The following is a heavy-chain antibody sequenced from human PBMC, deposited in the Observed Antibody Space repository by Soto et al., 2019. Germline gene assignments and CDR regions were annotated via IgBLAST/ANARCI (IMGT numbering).Heavy chain of an antibody. CDR1: GGSFSGYY. CDR3: ARGQYLFRYSSGWYFWFDP. Sequence: SETLSLTCAVYGGSFSGYYWSWIRQPPGKGLEWIGEINHSGSTNYNPSLKSRVTISVDTSKNQFSLKLSSVTAADTAVYYCARGQYLFRYSSGWYFWFDPWGQGTLVTVSS. CDR2: INHSGST. J-gene: IGHJ5*02. D-gene: IGHD6-19*01. V-gene: IGHV4-34*01.